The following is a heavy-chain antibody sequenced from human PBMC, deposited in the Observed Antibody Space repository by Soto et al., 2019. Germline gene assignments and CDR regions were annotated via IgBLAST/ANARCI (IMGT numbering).Heavy chain of an antibody. V-gene: IGHV3-48*02. D-gene: IGHD1-1*01. CDR3: ASCLPERNYYYGMDV. Sequence: GGSLRLSCAASGFTFSSYSMNWVRQAPGKGLEWVSYISSSSSTIYYADSVKGRFTISRDNVKNSLYLQMNSLRDEDTAVYYCASCLPERNYYYGMDVWGQGTTVTVSS. CDR1: GFTFSSYS. CDR2: ISSSSSTI. J-gene: IGHJ6*02.